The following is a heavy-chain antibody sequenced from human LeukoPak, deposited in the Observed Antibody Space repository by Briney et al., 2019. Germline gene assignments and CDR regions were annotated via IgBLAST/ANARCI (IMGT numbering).Heavy chain of an antibody. V-gene: IGHV4-59*01. Sequence: SETLSLTCTVSGNSFGDYYWSWIRQPAGKGLEWIGYIYYSVTSDYNPSLKSRVTMSVDMSTNQISLKLSSVTAADTAVYYCARGSGGDGSGSLWGRGTLVTVSS. CDR1: GNSFGDYY. CDR3: ARGSGGDGSGSL. CDR2: IYYSVTS. J-gene: IGHJ4*02. D-gene: IGHD3-10*01.